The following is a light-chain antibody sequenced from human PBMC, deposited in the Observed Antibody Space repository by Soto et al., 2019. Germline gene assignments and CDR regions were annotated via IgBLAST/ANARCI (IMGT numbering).Light chain of an antibody. CDR1: QSITSW. J-gene: IGKJ4*01. V-gene: IGKV1-5*01. Sequence: DIQITQSPSTLSASVGDRVTITCRASQSITSWLAWYQQKPGKAPNLLIYDASSLQSGVPSRFSGSGSGTEFTLNISSLQPDDSATYYCQQYNSHDDISFGRGTKVESK. CDR3: QQYNSHDDIS. CDR2: DAS.